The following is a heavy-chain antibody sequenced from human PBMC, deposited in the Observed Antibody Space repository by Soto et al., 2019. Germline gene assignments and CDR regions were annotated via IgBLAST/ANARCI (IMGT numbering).Heavy chain of an antibody. CDR3: ARDPGDGIAAAGTRFDY. V-gene: IGHV1-69*13. CDR1: GGTFSSYA. D-gene: IGHD6-13*01. J-gene: IGHJ4*02. Sequence: GASVKVSCKASGGTFSSYAISWVRQAPGQGLEWMGGIIPIFGTANYAQKFQGRVTITADESTSTAYMELSSLRSEDTAVYYCARDPGDGIAAAGTRFDYWGQGTLVTVSS. CDR2: IIPIFGTA.